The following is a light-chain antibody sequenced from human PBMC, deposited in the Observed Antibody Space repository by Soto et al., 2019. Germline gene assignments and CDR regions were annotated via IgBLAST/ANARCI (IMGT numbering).Light chain of an antibody. CDR3: HQYNNWPRFT. J-gene: IGKJ3*01. V-gene: IGKV3-15*01. CDR2: GAS. CDR1: QSVSSN. Sequence: EIVMTQSPATLSVSPGERATLSCRASQSVSSNLAWYQQKPGQAPRLLIYGASTRATGIPARFSGSGSGTEFNLTISSLQSEDFAVYYCHQYNNWPRFTCGPGTKVDIK.